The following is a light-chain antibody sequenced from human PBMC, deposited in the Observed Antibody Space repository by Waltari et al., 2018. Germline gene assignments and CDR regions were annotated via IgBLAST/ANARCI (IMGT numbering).Light chain of an antibody. Sequence: QSALTQPASVSGSPGQSITFSCTGAFSDVGAYDYVSWYQHLPGRAPKLLVYDVSQRPSGGSERLSGSKSGNTASLPISGLQPEDEADYYCSSYTTRGTWVFGGGTKLTVL. J-gene: IGLJ3*02. CDR2: DVS. V-gene: IGLV2-14*03. CDR3: SSYTTRGTWV. CDR1: FSDVGAYDY.